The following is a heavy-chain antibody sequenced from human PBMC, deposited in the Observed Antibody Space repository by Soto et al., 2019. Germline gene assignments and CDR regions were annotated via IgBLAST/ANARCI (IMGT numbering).Heavy chain of an antibody. Sequence: EVQLVESGGGLVQPGGSLRLSCAASGFTFSSYSMNWVRQAPGKGLEGVSYISNTSGTRYYADSVKCQFTISRDNAKNSLYLQLNSLREEDTAVYYCARDSSAAARRGGMDVWGQGITVTVSS. CDR2: ISNTSGTR. D-gene: IGHD3-22*01. J-gene: IGHJ6*02. CDR1: GFTFSSYS. CDR3: ARDSSAAARRGGMDV. V-gene: IGHV3-48*02.